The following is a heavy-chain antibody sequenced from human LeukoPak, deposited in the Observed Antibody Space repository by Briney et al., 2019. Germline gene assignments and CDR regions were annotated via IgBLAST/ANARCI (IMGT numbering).Heavy chain of an antibody. J-gene: IGHJ4*02. CDR1: GGTFSSYA. CDR3: ARAYSNVGLGFGY. D-gene: IGHD4-11*01. V-gene: IGHV1-69*05. CDR2: IIPIFGTA. Sequence: SVKVSCKASGGTFSSYAISWVRQAPGQGLEWMGGIIPIFGTANYAQKFQGRVTITTDESTSTAYMELSSLRSEDTAVYYCARAYSNVGLGFGYWGQGTLVTVSS.